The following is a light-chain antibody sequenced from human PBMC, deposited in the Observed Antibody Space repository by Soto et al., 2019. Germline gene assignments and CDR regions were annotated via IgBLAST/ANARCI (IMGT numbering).Light chain of an antibody. V-gene: IGLV2-8*01. CDR1: SSDVGGYDY. CDR3: SSYAGSNNVI. CDR2: EVN. J-gene: IGLJ2*01. Sequence: QSVLTQPPSASGSPGQSITISCTGTSSDVGGYDYVSWYQQHPGKAPKLMIYEVNKRPSGVPDRFSGSKSGNTASLTVSGLQAEDEAEYFCSSYAGSNNVIFGGGTK.